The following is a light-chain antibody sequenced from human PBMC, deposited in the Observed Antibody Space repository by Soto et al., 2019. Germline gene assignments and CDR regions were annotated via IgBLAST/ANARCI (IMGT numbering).Light chain of an antibody. J-gene: IGKJ1*01. Sequence: DIQMTQSPSALSASVGDRVTITCRASQNIRSWLAWYQQKPGEAPKLLIYDASALPRGVPSRFSGSGSGTKFTLTIASLQPDDFATYYCQQYETFSGTFGPGTKVDIK. CDR3: QQYETFSGT. V-gene: IGKV1-5*01. CDR2: DAS. CDR1: QNIRSW.